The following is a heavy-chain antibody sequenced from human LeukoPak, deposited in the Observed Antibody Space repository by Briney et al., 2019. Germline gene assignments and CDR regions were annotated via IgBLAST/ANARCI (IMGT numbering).Heavy chain of an antibody. J-gene: IGHJ4*02. V-gene: IGHV1-8*01. Sequence: ASVKVSCKASGYTFTSYDINRVRQATGQGLEWMGWMNPNSGNTGYAQKFQGRVTMTRNTSISTAYMELSSLRSEDTAVYYCARVLMVYSEYDYWGQGTLVTVSS. D-gene: IGHD2-8*01. CDR2: MNPNSGNT. CDR1: GYTFTSYD. CDR3: ARVLMVYSEYDY.